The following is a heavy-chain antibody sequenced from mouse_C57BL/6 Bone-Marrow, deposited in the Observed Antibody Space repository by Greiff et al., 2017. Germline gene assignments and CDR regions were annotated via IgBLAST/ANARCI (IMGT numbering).Heavy chain of an antibody. CDR1: GFTFTDYY. CDR2: IRNKANGYTT. D-gene: IGHD1-1*01. CDR3: ARWDYYGSSFLSY. V-gene: IGHV7-3*01. J-gene: IGHJ2*01. Sequence: EVQVVESGGGLVQPGGSLSLSCAASGFTFTDYYMSWVRQPPGKALEWLGFIRNKANGYTTEYSASVKGRFTISRANSQSILYLQMNALRAEDSATYYCARWDYYGSSFLSYWGQGTTRTVSS.